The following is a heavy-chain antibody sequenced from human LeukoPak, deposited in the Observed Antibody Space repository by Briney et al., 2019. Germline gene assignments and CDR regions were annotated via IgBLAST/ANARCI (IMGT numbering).Heavy chain of an antibody. CDR2: LYISGST. CDR3: ARDLSGSLYFDY. CDR1: GASISSYY. V-gene: IGHV4-4*07. J-gene: IGHJ4*02. Sequence: SETLSLTCTVSGASISSYYYNWIRQTAGRGLEWIGRLYISGSTDYNPSLRSRVTISVDTSKNQFSLRLSSVTAADTAVYFCARDLSGSLYFDYWGQGVLVTVSS. D-gene: IGHD3-10*01.